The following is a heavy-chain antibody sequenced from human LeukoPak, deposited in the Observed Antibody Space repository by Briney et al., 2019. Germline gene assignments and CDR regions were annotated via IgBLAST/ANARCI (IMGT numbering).Heavy chain of an antibody. CDR3: ARSSSWQAHLGY. J-gene: IGHJ4*02. D-gene: IGHD6-13*01. Sequence: SETLSLTCTVSSGSISDYYWNWIRQPPGKGLEWIGYIYYSGSTNYNPSLKSRVTISVDTSKNQFSLKLSSVTAADTAVYYCARSSSWQAHLGYWGQGTLVTVSS. CDR1: SGSISDYY. V-gene: IGHV4-59*08. CDR2: IYYSGST.